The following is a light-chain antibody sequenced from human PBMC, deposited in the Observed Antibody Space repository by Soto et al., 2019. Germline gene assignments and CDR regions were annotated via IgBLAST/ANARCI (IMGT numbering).Light chain of an antibody. CDR2: DAS. CDR3: QQRSNWPLT. J-gene: IGKJ4*01. CDR1: QSVSSY. Sequence: EIVLTQSPATLSLSPGERATLSCRASQSVSSYLAWYQQKPGQAPRLLIYDASNRATGIPARFSGSGSGTDFTLTISSLAPEYFAVYYCQQRSNWPLTFGGGTKVAIK. V-gene: IGKV3-11*01.